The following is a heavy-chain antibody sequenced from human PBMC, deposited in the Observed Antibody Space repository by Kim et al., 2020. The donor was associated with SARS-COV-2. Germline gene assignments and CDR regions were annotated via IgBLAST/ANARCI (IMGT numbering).Heavy chain of an antibody. Sequence: TSYADSVRGRSTISRDNSKNTVYLQLSNMGAEDTATYYCLDYHGSGCHGFYWGQGALVTVSS. D-gene: IGHD3-10*01. CDR2: T. J-gene: IGHJ1*01. CDR3: LDYHGSGCHGFY. V-gene: IGHV3-23*01.